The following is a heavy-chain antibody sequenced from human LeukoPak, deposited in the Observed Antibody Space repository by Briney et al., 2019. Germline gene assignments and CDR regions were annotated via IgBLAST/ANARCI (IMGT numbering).Heavy chain of an antibody. V-gene: IGHV3-30*02. CDR2: IRYDGSNK. CDR1: GFTFSNFG. CDR3: AKTTIVGVTVDAFDI. Sequence: AGGSLRLSRAASGFTFSNFGMHWVRQAPGKGLEWVALIRYDGSNKYYADSVKGRFTISRDNSKNTLSLQMISLRAEDTAVYYCAKTTIVGVTVDAFDIWGQGTMVTVSS. J-gene: IGHJ3*02. D-gene: IGHD1-26*01.